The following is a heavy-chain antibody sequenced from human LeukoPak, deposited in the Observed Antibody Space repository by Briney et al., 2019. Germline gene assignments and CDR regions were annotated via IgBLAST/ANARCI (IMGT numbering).Heavy chain of an antibody. CDR3: ARLRGLIDH. D-gene: IGHD3-10*01. V-gene: IGHV3-11*01. J-gene: IGHJ4*02. Sequence: KPGGSLRLSCAASGFIFSDHYMSWIRQAPGKGLEGVAYINSDSTTVYYADSVKGRFTVSRDNAKNSLYLQMNSLGVDDTAVYYCARLRGLIDHWGQGALVIVSS. CDR1: GFIFSDHY. CDR2: INSDSTTV.